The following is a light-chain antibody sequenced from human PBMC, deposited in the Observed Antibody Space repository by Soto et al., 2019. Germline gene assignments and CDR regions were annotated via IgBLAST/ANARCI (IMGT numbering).Light chain of an antibody. V-gene: IGKV1-27*01. CDR3: QHYHSASAT. CDR1: QDIIKF. CDR2: AAS. J-gene: IGKJ1*01. Sequence: DIQMTQSPSSLTAFIGDRVTISCLASQDIIKFLAWYQQRPGRIPNVLLYAASTFRPGVPSRFSGSGSGTNYTLTITGLQPEDVGTDYGQHYHSASATFGQGTRVEIK.